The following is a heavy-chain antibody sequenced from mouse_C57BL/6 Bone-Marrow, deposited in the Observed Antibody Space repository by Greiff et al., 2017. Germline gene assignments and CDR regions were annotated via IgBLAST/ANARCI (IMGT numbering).Heavy chain of an antibody. CDR3: ARPTTVVSMDY. D-gene: IGHD1-1*01. CDR1: GYTFTDYY. Sequence: VQLKQSGPVLVKPGASVKMSCKASGYTFTDYYMNWVKQSHGKSLEWIGVINPYNGGTSYNQKFKGKATLTVDKSSSTAYMELNSLTSEDSAVYYCARPTTVVSMDYWGQGTSVTVSS. J-gene: IGHJ4*01. CDR2: INPYNGGT. V-gene: IGHV1-19*01.